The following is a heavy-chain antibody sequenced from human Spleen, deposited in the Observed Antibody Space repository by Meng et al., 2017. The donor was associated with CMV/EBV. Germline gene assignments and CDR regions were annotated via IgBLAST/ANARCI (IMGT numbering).Heavy chain of an antibody. V-gene: IGHV3-23*01. Sequence: GGSLRLSCTTSGFTFSSYAMSWVRQAPGKGLEWVSSVSGSGRTIYYADSVKGRFTVSRDNSKNALSLQMNSLRAEDTAVYYCARENYYDFWSTYYYGFDIWGQGTMVTVSS. D-gene: IGHD3-3*01. CDR2: VSGSGRTI. CDR1: GFTFSSYA. CDR3: ARENYYDFWSTYYYGFDI. J-gene: IGHJ3*02.